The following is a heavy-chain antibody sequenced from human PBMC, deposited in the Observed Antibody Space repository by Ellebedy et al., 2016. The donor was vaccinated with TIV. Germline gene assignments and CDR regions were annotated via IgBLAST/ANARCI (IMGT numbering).Heavy chain of an antibody. V-gene: IGHV3-23*01. J-gene: IGHJ6*02. Sequence: GGSLRLSXAASGFTFSSYAMSWVRQAPGKGLEWVSAISGSGGSTYYADSVKGRFTISRDNSKNTLYLQMNSLRAEDTAVYYCAKSQGIAAAYYYYGMDVWGQGTTVTVSS. CDR1: GFTFSSYA. CDR3: AKSQGIAAAYYYYGMDV. CDR2: ISGSGGST. D-gene: IGHD6-13*01.